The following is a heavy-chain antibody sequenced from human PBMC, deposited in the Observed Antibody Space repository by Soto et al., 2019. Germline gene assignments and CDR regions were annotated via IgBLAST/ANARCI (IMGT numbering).Heavy chain of an antibody. CDR1: GTSISSYY. D-gene: IGHD2-8*01. Sequence: SETLSLTCTVSGTSISSYYWSWIRQPPGKGLEWIANIHYSGTTNYNPSLASRVTLSVDTSKNQFSLKMTPVTAADRAMYFCARYNSYAIDYWGRGTLVTVSS. J-gene: IGHJ4*02. CDR2: IHYSGTT. CDR3: ARYNSYAIDY. V-gene: IGHV4-59*01.